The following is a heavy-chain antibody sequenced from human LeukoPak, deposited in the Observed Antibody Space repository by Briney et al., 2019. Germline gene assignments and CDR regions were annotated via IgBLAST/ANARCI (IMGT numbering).Heavy chain of an antibody. Sequence: SETLSLTCAVSGGSISSGNYWWSWIRQHPEKGLEWIGYIHYSGSTLYNPSLKSRATISTDTSENQFSLKLSSVTAADTAVYYCAMSDGYCTPTTCYTPFDYWGQGTLVTVSS. V-gene: IGHV4-31*11. J-gene: IGHJ4*02. CDR1: GGSISSGNYW. CDR3: AMSDGYCTPTTCYTPFDY. CDR2: IHYSGST. D-gene: IGHD2-2*02.